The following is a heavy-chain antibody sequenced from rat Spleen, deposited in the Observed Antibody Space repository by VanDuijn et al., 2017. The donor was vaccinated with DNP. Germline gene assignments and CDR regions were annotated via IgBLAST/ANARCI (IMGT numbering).Heavy chain of an antibody. CDR1: GFTFSNYW. Sequence: EVQLVETGGGLVQPGGSLKLSCVASGFTFSNYWMYWIRQAPGKGLEWVASISPSGGSTYYRDSVKGRFTVSRDNAKSSLYLQMDSLRSEDTATYYCATRVYNNYWYFDFWGPGTMVTVSS. J-gene: IGHJ1*01. CDR2: ISPSGGST. V-gene: IGHV5-58*01. D-gene: IGHD1-10*01. CDR3: ATRVYNNYWYFDF.